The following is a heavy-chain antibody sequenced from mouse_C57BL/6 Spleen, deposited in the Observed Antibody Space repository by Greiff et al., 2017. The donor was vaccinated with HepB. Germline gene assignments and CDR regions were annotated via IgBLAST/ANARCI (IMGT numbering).Heavy chain of an antibody. CDR1: GYTFTSYW. V-gene: IGHV1-50*01. CDR2: IDPSDSYT. CDR3: ARGLRRRTDYFDY. D-gene: IGHD2-4*01. Sequence: VQLQQPGAELVKPGASVKLSCKASGYTFTSYWMQWVKQRPGQGLEWIGEIDPSDSYTNYNQKFKGKATLTVDTSSSTAYMQLSSLTSEDSAVYYCARGLRRRTDYFDYWGQGTTLTVSS. J-gene: IGHJ2*01.